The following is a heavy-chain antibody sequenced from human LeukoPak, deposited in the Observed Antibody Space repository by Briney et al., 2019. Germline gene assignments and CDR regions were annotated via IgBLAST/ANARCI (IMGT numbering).Heavy chain of an antibody. J-gene: IGHJ4*02. D-gene: IGHD5-18*01. CDR1: GGSISSYY. CDR2: IYYSGST. V-gene: IGHV4-59*07. CDR3: AKVGASGYTDYFDY. Sequence: SDTLSLTCTVSGGSISSYYWSWIRQPPGKGLESIGYIYYSGSTNYNPSLKSRVTISVDTSKNQFSLRLSSVTAADTAVYYCAKVGASGYTDYFDYWGQGTLVTVSS.